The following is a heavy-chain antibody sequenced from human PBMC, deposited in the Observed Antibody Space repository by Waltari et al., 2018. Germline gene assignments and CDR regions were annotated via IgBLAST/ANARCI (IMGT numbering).Heavy chain of an antibody. V-gene: IGHV3-23*01. CDR1: GLVFKIYA. CDR3: VKSEISGWYVMDS. D-gene: IGHD6-19*01. CDR2: ISSNGDTT. Sequence: QLLESGGGLAQPGGSLRLSCSASGLVFKIYAMSWVRQSPGKGLEWVSGISSNGDTTYDADSVKGRFTISRDNSKNSLFLEMNNLRGDDTAIYYCVKSEISGWYVMDSWGQGTLVSVSS. J-gene: IGHJ4*02.